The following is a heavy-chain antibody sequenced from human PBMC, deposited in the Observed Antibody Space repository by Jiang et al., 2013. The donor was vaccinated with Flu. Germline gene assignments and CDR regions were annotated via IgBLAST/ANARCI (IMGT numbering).Heavy chain of an antibody. J-gene: IGHJ6*02. CDR2: MNPNSGNT. V-gene: IGHV1-8*01. Sequence: VQLVESGAEVKKPGASVKVSCKASGYTFTSYDINWVRQATGQGLEWMGWMNPNSGNTGYAQKFQGRVTMTRNTSISTAYMELSSLRSEDTAVYYCARGPLYNWNDDYYYYGMDVWGQGPIGHR. CDR3: ARGPLYNWNDDYYYYGMDV. D-gene: IGHD1-1*01. CDR1: GYTFTSYD.